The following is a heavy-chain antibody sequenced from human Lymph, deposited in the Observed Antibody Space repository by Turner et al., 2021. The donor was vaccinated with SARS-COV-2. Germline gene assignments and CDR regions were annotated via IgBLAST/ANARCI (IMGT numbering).Heavy chain of an antibody. V-gene: IGHV1-69*01. J-gene: IGHJ6*02. CDR2: IIPGIGTE. CDR3: ARDFSPIRVEVGPAARSRHYNGMDV. D-gene: IGHD2-2*01. CDR1: GGTLSDSA. Sequence: QVQLVQSGAEVKKPGSSVKVSCKVSGGTLSDSAICWVRQAPGQGLEWMGGIIPGIGTENHGEKVQDKVKITAEESTNTSDMEMGNMRTEDTAVYHCARDFSPIRVEVGPAARSRHYNGMDVWGQGTTVTVSS.